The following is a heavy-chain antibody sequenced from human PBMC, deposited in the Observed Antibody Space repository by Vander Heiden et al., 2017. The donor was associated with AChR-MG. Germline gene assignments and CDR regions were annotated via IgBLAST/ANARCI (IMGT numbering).Heavy chain of an antibody. CDR1: GGSTSSGDSY. Sequence: QVQLQESGPGLVKPSQTLSLPCTVPGGSTSSGDSYWSWIRQPPGKGLEYIGSIYYSGSTHNNPSLKSRVTISVDTSKNQFSLNLSSVTAADTAIYYCARDYGSGDYNSGGYLDYWGQGTLVTVSS. CDR2: IYYSGST. CDR3: ARDYGSGDYNSGGYLDY. V-gene: IGHV4-30-4*01. D-gene: IGHD3-10*01. J-gene: IGHJ4*02.